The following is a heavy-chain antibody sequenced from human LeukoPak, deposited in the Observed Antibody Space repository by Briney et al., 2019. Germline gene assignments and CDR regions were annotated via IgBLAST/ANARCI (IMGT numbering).Heavy chain of an antibody. J-gene: IGHJ4*02. CDR3: ARDGAATATPDDY. Sequence: ASVKVSCKASGYTFTGYYMHWVRQAPGQGLEWMGWIKPNNGGTNYAQKFQGRVTMTRDTSISTAYMELSRLRSDDTAVYYCARDGAATATPDDYWGQGTLVTVSS. CDR2: IKPNNGGT. V-gene: IGHV1-2*02. D-gene: IGHD6-13*01. CDR1: GYTFTGYY.